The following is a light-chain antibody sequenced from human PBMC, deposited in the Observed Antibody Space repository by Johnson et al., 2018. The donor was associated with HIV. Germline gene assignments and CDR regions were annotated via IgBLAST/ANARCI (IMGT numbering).Light chain of an antibody. CDR3: GTWDSSLSAYV. J-gene: IGLJ1*01. CDR2: DNH. Sequence: SVLTQPPSVSAAPGQKVTISCSGSSSNIGKNYVSWYQQLPGTAPKLLIFDNHKRPSGIPDRFSGSKSGTSATMGITGLQTGDEADYYCGTWDSSLSAYVFGTGTKVTVL. V-gene: IGLV1-51*01. CDR1: SSNIGKNY.